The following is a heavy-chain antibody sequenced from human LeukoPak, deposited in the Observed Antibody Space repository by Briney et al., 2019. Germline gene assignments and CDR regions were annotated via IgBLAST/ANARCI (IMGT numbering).Heavy chain of an antibody. V-gene: IGHV3-21*01. J-gene: IGHJ3*01. CDR1: EFTFSSHF. D-gene: IGHD6-6*01. CDR3: ARERYSRSSHDALDL. CDR2: ISSSGSSV. Sequence: TGGSLRLSCAASEFTFSSHFMNWVRQAPGKGLEWVSSISSSGSSVLYADSLKGRITISRDNAKNSLYLQMRSLRAEDTAVYYCARERYSRSSHDALDLWGRGTMVTVSS.